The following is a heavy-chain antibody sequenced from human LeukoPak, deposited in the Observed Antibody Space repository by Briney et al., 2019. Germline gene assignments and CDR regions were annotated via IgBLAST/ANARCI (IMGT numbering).Heavy chain of an antibody. D-gene: IGHD3-3*01. J-gene: IGHJ5*02. V-gene: IGHV3-66*02. CDR3: ARLMYYDFWSGYSPKIDEIDL. CDR1: GFTVSSNY. Sequence: GGSLRLSCAASGFTVSSNYMSWVRQAPGKGLEWVSVIYSGGSTYYADSVKGRFTISRDNSKNTLYLQMNSLRAEDTAVYYCARLMYYDFWSGYSPKIDEIDLWGQGTLVTVSS. CDR2: IYSGGST.